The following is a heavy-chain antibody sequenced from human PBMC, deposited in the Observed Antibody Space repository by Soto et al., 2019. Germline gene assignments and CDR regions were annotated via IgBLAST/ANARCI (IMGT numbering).Heavy chain of an antibody. D-gene: IGHD2-2*01. J-gene: IGHJ4*02. V-gene: IGHV1-2*02. Sequence: ASVKVSCKASGYTFTGYYMHWVRQAPGQGLEWMGWINPNSGGTNYAQKFQGRVTMTRDTSISTAYMELSRLRSDDTAVYYCARGHCSSTSCYPDNWGQGTLVTVSS. CDR2: INPNSGGT. CDR1: GYTFTGYY. CDR3: ARGHCSSTSCYPDN.